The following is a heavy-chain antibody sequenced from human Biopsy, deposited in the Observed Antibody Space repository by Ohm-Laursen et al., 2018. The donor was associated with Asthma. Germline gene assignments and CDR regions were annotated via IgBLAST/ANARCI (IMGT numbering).Heavy chain of an antibody. CDR3: AKDLYGSGSYILIA. Sequence: SLRLSCSASGFIFDDYIIHWVRQAPGKGLEWVSHITWDSATTVYADSVKGRFTVSRDNAKNSVYLQMNSLRVEDTAMYYCAKDLYGSGSYILIAWGQGTLVTVSS. D-gene: IGHD3-10*01. CDR2: ITWDSATT. J-gene: IGHJ4*02. CDR1: GFIFDDYI. V-gene: IGHV3-9*01.